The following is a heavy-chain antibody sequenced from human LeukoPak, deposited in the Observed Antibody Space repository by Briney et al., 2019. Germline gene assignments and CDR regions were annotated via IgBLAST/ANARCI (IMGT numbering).Heavy chain of an antibody. CDR2: LHYGGST. CDR1: DGAITGYY. D-gene: IGHD6-13*01. CDR3: ARGYSTSWTYYFDY. V-gene: IGHV4-59*01. J-gene: IGHJ4*02. Sequence: PSETLSLTCTVSDGAITGYYWGWIRQPPGKGLDWIGHLHYGGSTNYNPSLKSRVTISADTSKNHFSLKLSSVTAADTAVYYCARGYSTSWTYYFDYWGQGALVTVSS.